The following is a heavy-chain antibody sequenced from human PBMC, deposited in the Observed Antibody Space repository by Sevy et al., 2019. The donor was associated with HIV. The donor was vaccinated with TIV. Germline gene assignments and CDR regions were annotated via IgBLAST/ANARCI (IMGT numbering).Heavy chain of an antibody. J-gene: IGHJ6*02. CDR3: ARRSGYYYYGMDV. CDR1: GFTVSSNY. D-gene: IGHD3-3*01. Sequence: GGSLRLSCAASGFTVSSNYMSWVRQAPGKGLEWVSVIYSGGSTYYPDSVKGRFTISRDNSKNTLYLQMNSLRAEDTAVYYCARRSGYYYYGMDVWGQGTTVTVSS. CDR2: IYSGGST. V-gene: IGHV3-53*01.